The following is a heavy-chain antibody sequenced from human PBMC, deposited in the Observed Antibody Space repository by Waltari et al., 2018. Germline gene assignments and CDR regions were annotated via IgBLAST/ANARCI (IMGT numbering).Heavy chain of an antibody. Sequence: EVQLVESGGGLVKPGGSLRLSCAASGFTFSSYSMNWVRQAPGKGLEWVSSIGSSSSYIYYADSVKGRFTISRDNAKNSLYLQMNSLRAEDTAVYYCARGYGDYGDFDYWGQGTLVTVSS. V-gene: IGHV3-21*01. D-gene: IGHD4-17*01. CDR3: ARGYGDYGDFDY. J-gene: IGHJ4*02. CDR1: GFTFSSYS. CDR2: IGSSSSYI.